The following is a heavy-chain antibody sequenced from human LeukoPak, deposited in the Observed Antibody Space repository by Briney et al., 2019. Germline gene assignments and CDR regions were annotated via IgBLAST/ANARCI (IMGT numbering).Heavy chain of an antibody. CDR1: GGSFSGYY. D-gene: IGHD3-10*02. V-gene: IGHV4-59*01. CDR3: ARTMWGYNYYYYYGMDV. CDR2: IYYSGST. J-gene: IGHJ6*02. Sequence: SETLSLTCAVYGGSFSGYYWSWIRQPPGKGLEWIGYIYYSGSTNYNPSLKSRVTISVDTSKNQFSLKLSSVTAADTAVYYCARTMWGYNYYYYYGMDVWGQGTTVTVSS.